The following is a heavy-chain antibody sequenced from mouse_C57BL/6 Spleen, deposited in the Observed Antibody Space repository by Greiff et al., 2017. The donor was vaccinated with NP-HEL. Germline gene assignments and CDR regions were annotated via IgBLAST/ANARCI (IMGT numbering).Heavy chain of an antibody. Sequence: VQLQQSGAELVRPGTSVKVSCKASGYAFTNYLIEWVKQRPGQGLEWIGVINPGSGGTNYNEKFKGKATLTADKSSSTAYMQLSSLTSEDSAVYYCARSPGAWFAYGGQGTLVTVSA. CDR1: GYAFTNYL. CDR2: INPGSGGT. CDR3: ARSPGAWFAY. J-gene: IGHJ3*01. V-gene: IGHV1-54*01.